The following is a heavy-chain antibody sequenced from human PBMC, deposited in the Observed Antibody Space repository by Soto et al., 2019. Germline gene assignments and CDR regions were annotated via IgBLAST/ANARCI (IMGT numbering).Heavy chain of an antibody. Sequence: ASVKVSCKASGYTFTSYAMHWVRQAPGQRLEWMGWINAGNGNTKYSQKFQGRVTITRDTSASTAYMELSSLRSEDTAVYYCARGYCTNGVCYFPYFDYWGQGTLVTVSS. V-gene: IGHV1-3*01. CDR2: INAGNGNT. J-gene: IGHJ4*02. CDR1: GYTFTSYA. CDR3: ARGYCTNGVCYFPYFDY. D-gene: IGHD2-8*01.